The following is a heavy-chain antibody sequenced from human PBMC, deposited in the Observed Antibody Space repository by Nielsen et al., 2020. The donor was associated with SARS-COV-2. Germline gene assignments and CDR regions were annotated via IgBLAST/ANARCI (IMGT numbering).Heavy chain of an antibody. Sequence: SETLSRNCAVFGGSVNTHARWSWVRQAPGKGLEWIGEVYHSGATNSNQSLRSRVTLSMDKSRNQFSLKMTAVTAADTSVYFCARGNLVVVPSPILGLGPIYFYFYLDVWGKGASVTVSS. CDR3: ARGNLVVVPSPILGLGPIYFYFYLDV. V-gene: IGHV4-4*02. J-gene: IGHJ6*03. CDR1: GGSVNTHAR. CDR2: VYHSGAT. D-gene: IGHD2-21*01.